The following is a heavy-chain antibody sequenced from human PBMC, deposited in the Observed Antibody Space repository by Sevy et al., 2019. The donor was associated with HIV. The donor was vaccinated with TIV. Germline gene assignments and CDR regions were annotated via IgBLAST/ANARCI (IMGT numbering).Heavy chain of an antibody. CDR1: GGSISSGGYY. D-gene: IGHD5-18*01. J-gene: IGHJ6*03. Sequence: SETLSLTCTVSGGSISSGGYYWSWIRQHPGKGLEWIGYIYYSGSTYYNPSLKSRVTISVDTFKNQFSLKLSSVTAADTAVYYCATSSRRGYSYGRYYYYYMDVWGKGTTVTVSS. CDR3: ATSSRRGYSYGRYYYYYMDV. V-gene: IGHV4-31*03. CDR2: IYYSGST.